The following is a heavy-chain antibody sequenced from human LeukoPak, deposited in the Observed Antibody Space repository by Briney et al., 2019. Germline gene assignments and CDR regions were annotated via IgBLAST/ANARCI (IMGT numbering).Heavy chain of an antibody. Sequence: GGSRRLSCAASGFTVSSNYMSWVRQAPGKGLEWVSVIYSGGSTYYADSVKGRFTISRDNAKNSLYLQMNSLRAEDTAVYYCARVGLSDILAGAFDYWGQGTLVTVSS. V-gene: IGHV3-53*01. CDR1: GFTVSSNY. CDR3: ARVGLSDILAGAFDY. J-gene: IGHJ4*02. D-gene: IGHD3-9*01. CDR2: IYSGGST.